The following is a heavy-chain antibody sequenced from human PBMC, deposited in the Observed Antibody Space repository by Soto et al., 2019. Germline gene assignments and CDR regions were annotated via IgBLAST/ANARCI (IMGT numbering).Heavy chain of an antibody. D-gene: IGHD6-6*01. CDR3: ARGPSRLRARLRVSWFDP. J-gene: IGHJ5*02. CDR2: MSPNSGNT. Sequence: GASVKVSCKASGYTFTSYDINWVRQATGQGLEWMGWMSPNSGNTGYAQKFQGRVTMTRNTSISTAYMELSSLRPEDTAVYYCARGPSRLRARLRVSWFDPWGQGTLVTVSS. CDR1: GYTFTSYD. V-gene: IGHV1-8*01.